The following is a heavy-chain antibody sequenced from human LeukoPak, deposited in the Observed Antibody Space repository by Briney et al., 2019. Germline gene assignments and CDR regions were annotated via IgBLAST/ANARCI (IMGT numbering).Heavy chain of an antibody. CDR3: AREGVVDIVAEAHYFDY. D-gene: IGHD5-12*01. J-gene: IGHJ4*02. CDR2: ISGSGGST. CDR1: GFTFSSYA. Sequence: PGGSLRLSCAASGFTFSSYAMSWVRQAPGKGLEWVSAISGSGGSTYYADSVKGRFTISRDNSKNTLYLQMNSLRAEDTAVYYCAREGVVDIVAEAHYFDYWGQGTLVTVSS. V-gene: IGHV3-23*01.